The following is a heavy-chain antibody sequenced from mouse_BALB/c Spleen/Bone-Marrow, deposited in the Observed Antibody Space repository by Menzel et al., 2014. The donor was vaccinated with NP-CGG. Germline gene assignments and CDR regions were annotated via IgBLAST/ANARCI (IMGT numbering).Heavy chain of an antibody. Sequence: QVQLQQSGAEPVKPGASVKLSCKASGYTFTSYRMHWVKLRPGQGFEWIGEINPSNGDTNYNEKSKRKATLTVDKSSSTAYMQLSSLTSEDSAVYYCTITARADFDYWGQGTTLTVPS. D-gene: IGHD3-1*01. V-gene: IGHV1S16*01. J-gene: IGHJ2*01. CDR1: GYTFTSYR. CDR2: INPSNGDT. CDR3: TITARADFDY.